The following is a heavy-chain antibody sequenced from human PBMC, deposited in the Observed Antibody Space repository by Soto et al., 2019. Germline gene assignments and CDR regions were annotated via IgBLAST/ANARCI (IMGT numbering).Heavy chain of an antibody. CDR1: GFTFGDYA. V-gene: IGHV3-49*03. D-gene: IGHD2-15*01. Sequence: GGSLRLSCTASGFTFGDYAMSWFRQAPGKGLEWVGFIRSKAYGGTTEYAASVKGRFTISRDDSKSIAYLQMNSLKTEDTAVYYCTRDSGCSGGSCYYNPFYYYGMDVWGQGTTVTVSS. CDR3: TRDSGCSGGSCYYNPFYYYGMDV. J-gene: IGHJ6*02. CDR2: IRSKAYGGTT.